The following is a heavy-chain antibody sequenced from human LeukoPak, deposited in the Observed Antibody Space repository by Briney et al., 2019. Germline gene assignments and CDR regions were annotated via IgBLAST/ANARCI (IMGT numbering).Heavy chain of an antibody. Sequence: GGSLRLSCAASGFTFSSFNMNWVRQAPGKGLEWVSSIGSSSTYEYYADSVKGRFTISRDNAKNSLYLQMDSLRDEDTAVYYCAREGGYSYGYGDYGSQRTLVPVSS. D-gene: IGHD5-18*01. CDR1: GFTFSSFN. V-gene: IGHV3-21*01. CDR2: IGSSSTYE. CDR3: AREGGYSYGYGDY. J-gene: IGHJ4*02.